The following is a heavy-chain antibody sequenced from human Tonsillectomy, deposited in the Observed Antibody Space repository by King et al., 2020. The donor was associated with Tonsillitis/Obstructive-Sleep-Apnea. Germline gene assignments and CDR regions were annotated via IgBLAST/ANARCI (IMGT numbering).Heavy chain of an antibody. CDR3: ARDELAAAAILGAFDI. Sequence: VQLVESGGGVVQPGRSLRLSCAASGFTFSDYAMHWVRQAPGKGLEWVAAISYDGSHNYYADSVKGRFTISRDNSENTLYLQMNSLRAEDTALYYCARDELAAAAILGAFDIWGQGTVVTVSS. J-gene: IGHJ3*02. D-gene: IGHD6-13*01. CDR2: ISYDGSHN. V-gene: IGHV3-30*01. CDR1: GFTFSDYA.